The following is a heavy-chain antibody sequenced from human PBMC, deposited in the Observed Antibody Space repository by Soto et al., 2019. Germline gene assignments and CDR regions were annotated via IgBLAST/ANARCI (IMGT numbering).Heavy chain of an antibody. D-gene: IGHD3-16*01. V-gene: IGHV4-4*02. J-gene: IGHJ2*01. CDR1: GASISSTNW. Sequence: QVQLQESSPGLLKPSGTLSLTCAVSGASISSTNWWSWVRQPPGKGLEWIGEIFHSGSTNSNPSLKSRVTISLDTSKNQSSLKLSSVTAADMAVYYCARRIYGDWYFDLWGRGTLVTVSS. CDR2: IFHSGST. CDR3: ARRIYGDWYFDL.